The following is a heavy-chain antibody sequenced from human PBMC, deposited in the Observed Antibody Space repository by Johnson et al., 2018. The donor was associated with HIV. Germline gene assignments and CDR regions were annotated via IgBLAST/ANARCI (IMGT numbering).Heavy chain of an antibody. D-gene: IGHD4-17*01. J-gene: IGHJ3*02. V-gene: IGHV3-66*04. Sequence: VQLVESGGGVVQPGRSLRLSCAASGFTFSDYYMSWIRQAPGKGLEWVSVIASGGSTYYVDSVKGRFTITRDNSKNTLYLQMNRLIAEYTAVYYCAGPDYAHAFDIWGQGTMVTVSS. CDR3: AGPDYAHAFDI. CDR2: IASGGST. CDR1: GFTFSDYY.